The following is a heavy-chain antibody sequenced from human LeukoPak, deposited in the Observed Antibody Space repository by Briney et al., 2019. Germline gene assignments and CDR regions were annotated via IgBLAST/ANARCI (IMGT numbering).Heavy chain of an antibody. J-gene: IGHJ6*03. CDR3: ARERYCDGSSCYHYMDV. CDR1: GGSISSGGYY. CDR2: IYYSGST. Sequence: SETLSLTCTVSGGSISSGGYYWSWIRQHPGKGLEWIGYIYYSGSTYYNPSLKSRVTISVDTSKNQFSLKLSSVTAADTAVYYCARERYCDGSSCYHYMDVWGKGTTVSVSS. D-gene: IGHD3-22*01. V-gene: IGHV4-31*03.